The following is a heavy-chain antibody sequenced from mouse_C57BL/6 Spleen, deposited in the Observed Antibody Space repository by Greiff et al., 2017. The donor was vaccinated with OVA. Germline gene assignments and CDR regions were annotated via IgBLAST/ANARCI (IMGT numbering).Heavy chain of an antibody. CDR3: ARSYYYGSSLYYLNY. V-gene: IGHV14-2*01. CDR2: IDPEGGET. D-gene: IGHD1-1*01. CDR1: GFNITDYY. J-gene: IGHJ2*01. Sequence: EVQLQQSGAELVKPGASVKLSCTASGFNITDYYMHWVKQRTEQGLEWIGRIDPEGGETKYTQKFQGKATITADTSSNTAYLQLSSLTSEDSSIYCCARSYYYGSSLYYLNYGGKGTTLTVS.